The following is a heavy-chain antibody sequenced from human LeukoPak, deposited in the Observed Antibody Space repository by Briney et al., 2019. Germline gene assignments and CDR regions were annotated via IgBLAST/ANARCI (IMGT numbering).Heavy chain of an antibody. CDR2: IGSSSSYI. CDR3: ARDAGYSTY. V-gene: IGHV3-21*01. Sequence: GGSLRLSCAASGFTFSGYSMTWVRQAQGKGLEWVSSIGSSSSYIFYADSVQGRFTTSRDNAHNSLYLQMNSLRAEDTGVYYCARDAGYSTYWGQGSLVTVSS. D-gene: IGHD6-13*01. J-gene: IGHJ4*02. CDR1: GFTFSGYS.